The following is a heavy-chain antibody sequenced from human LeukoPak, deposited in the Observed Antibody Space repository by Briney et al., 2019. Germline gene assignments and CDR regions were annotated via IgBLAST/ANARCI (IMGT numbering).Heavy chain of an antibody. D-gene: IGHD4-17*01. Sequence: PGGSLRLSCAASGFTFSSYGMHWVRQAPGKGLEWVAVMSSDGSSKYYADSVKGRFTISRDNLKNTLYLQMNSLRAEDTAVYSCAKDLTTLTLAMDVWGQGTTVTVSS. CDR3: AKDLTTLTLAMDV. CDR2: MSSDGSSK. J-gene: IGHJ6*02. V-gene: IGHV3-30*18. CDR1: GFTFSSYG.